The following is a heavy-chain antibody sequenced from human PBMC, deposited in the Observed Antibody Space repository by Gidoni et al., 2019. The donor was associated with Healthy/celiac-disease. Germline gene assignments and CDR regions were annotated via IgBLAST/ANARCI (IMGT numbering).Heavy chain of an antibody. J-gene: IGHJ6*02. CDR1: GYTFTGYY. CDR2: INPNSGGT. V-gene: IGHV1-2*04. D-gene: IGHD3-22*01. CDR3: AREKITMIVGYYGMDV. Sequence: QVQLVQSGAEVKKPGASVKVSCKASGYTFTGYYMHWVRQAPGQGLEWMGWINPNSGGTNYAQKFQAWVTMTRDTSISTAYMELSRLRSDDTAVYYCAREKITMIVGYYGMDVWGQGTTVTVSS.